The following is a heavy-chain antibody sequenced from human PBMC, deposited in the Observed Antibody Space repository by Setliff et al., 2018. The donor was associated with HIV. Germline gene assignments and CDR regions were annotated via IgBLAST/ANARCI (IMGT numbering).Heavy chain of an antibody. CDR2: IYYSGST. CDR1: SDSTSSSSSY. CDR3: ARTRGYTYGYIGS. V-gene: IGHV4-39*01. D-gene: IGHD5-18*01. Sequence: PSETLSLTCTVSSDSTSSSSSYWGWIRQPPGKGLEWIGSIYYSGSTYYNPSLKSRVTISVDTSKNQFSLKLNSVTAADTAVYYCARTRGYTYGYIGSWAQGTLVTSPQ. J-gene: IGHJ4*02.